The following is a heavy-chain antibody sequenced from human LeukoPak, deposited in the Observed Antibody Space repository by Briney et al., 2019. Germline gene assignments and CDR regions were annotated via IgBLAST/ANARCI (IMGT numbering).Heavy chain of an antibody. CDR2: IKSRADVETA. V-gene: IGHV3-15*01. Sequence: GGALRLSRVASVVTLRSARMGSVRQAPGKGLEWVGRIKSRADVETADFTAPVEGRFTISRNASKSTLYLQIHSVNTADTAVYYCSTDLGITLIRGVIVSWGQGTLVTVSS. CDR3: STDLGITLIRGVIVS. D-gene: IGHD3-10*01. J-gene: IGHJ4*02. CDR1: VVTLRSAR.